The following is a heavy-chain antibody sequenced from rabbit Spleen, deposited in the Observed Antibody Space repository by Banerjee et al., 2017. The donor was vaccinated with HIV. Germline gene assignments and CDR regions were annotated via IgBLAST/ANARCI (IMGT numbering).Heavy chain of an antibody. CDR2: IYAAKGST. V-gene: IGHV1S7*01. D-gene: IGHD3-1*01. J-gene: IGHJ3*01. CDR3: AMAIFPWLGLTRLYL. CDR1: GIDFTNYY. Sequence: QLTETGGGLVQPGGSLTLSCKASGIDFTNYYISWVRQAPGKGLEWIGIIYAAKGSTDYASWVNGRFTISSDNAQSTVDLKMPSLTAADTATYFCAMAIFPWLGLTRLYLWGQGTLVP.